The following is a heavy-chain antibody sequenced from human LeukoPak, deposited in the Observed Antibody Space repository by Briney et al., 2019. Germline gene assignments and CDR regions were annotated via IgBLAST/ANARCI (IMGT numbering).Heavy chain of an antibody. CDR3: ARGPPRGKYYYMDV. Sequence: GGSLRLSCAASGFTFRNYWMSWVRQPTGQGLEWVSTIGAASDTYYPGSVEGRFTLSRDNAKNSLYLQMNSLTAGDTAVYYCARGPPRGKYYYMDVWGKGTTVTVSS. J-gene: IGHJ6*03. CDR1: GFTFRNYW. V-gene: IGHV3-13*01. CDR2: IGAASDT. D-gene: IGHD1-1*01.